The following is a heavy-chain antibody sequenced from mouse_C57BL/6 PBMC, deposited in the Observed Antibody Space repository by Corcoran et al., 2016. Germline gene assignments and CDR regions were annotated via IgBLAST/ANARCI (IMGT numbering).Heavy chain of an antibody. J-gene: IGHJ2*01. CDR2: IYPRSGNT. Sequence: QVQLQQSGAELARPGASVKLSCKASGYTFTSYGISWVKQRTGQGLEWIGEIYPRSGNTYYNEKFKGKATLTADKSSSTAYMELRSLTSEDSAVYFCARGDSNYFDYCGQGNTLTVSS. CDR3: ARGDSNYFDY. V-gene: IGHV1-81*01. D-gene: IGHD2-5*01. CDR1: GYTFTSYG.